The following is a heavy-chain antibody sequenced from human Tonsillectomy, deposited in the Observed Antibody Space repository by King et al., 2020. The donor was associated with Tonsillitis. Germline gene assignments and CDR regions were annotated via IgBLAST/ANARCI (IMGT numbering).Heavy chain of an antibody. CDR3: ARDYYGSGSYHNWFDP. Sequence: QLVKSGDEVKKPGASVKVSCKASGYTFTSYGISWVRQAPGQGLEWMGWISAYNGNTNYAQKLQGRVTMTTDTSTSTAYMELRSLRSDDTAVYYCARDYYGSGSYHNWFDPWGQGTLVTVSS. J-gene: IGHJ5*02. CDR1: GYTFTSYG. D-gene: IGHD3-10*01. CDR2: ISAYNGNT. V-gene: IGHV1-18*01.